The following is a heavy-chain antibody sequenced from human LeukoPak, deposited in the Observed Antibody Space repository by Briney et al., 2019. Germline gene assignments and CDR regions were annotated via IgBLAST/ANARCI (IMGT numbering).Heavy chain of an antibody. Sequence: TGGSLRLSCAASGFTFSSYSMTWVRQAPGKGLEWVSSISSSSSYIYYADSVKGRFTISRDNAKNSLYLQMNSLRAEDTAVYYCARGIREINILPDIVVVPAADYCYYYGMDVWGHGTTVTVSS. J-gene: IGHJ6*02. CDR1: GFTFSSYS. D-gene: IGHD2-2*01. V-gene: IGHV3-21*01. CDR2: ISSSSSYI. CDR3: ARGIREINILPDIVVVPAADYCYYYGMDV.